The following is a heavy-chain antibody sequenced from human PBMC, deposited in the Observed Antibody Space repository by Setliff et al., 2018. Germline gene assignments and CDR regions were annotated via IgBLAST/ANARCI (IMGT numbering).Heavy chain of an antibody. J-gene: IGHJ4*02. V-gene: IGHV4-34*01. CDR2: INHSGST. CDR1: GGSFSGYY. D-gene: IGHD4-17*01. CDR3: ARAAVTSGARADYFDN. Sequence: SETLSLTCAVYGGSFSGYYWSWIRQPPGKGLEWIGEINHSGSTNYNPSLNSRVTISEDTSKNQFSLKLTSVTAADAAAYYCARAAVTSGARADYFDNWGRGTLVTVSS.